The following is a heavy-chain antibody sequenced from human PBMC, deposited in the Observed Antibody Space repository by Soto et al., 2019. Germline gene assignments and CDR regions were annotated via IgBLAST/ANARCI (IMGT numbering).Heavy chain of an antibody. D-gene: IGHD2-15*01. Sequence: EVQLVESGGGLIQPGGSLRLYCAASGYTFSSYWMHWVRQAPGKGLVWVSRINTDGSSTSYADTVEGRFTISRDNAKNTLYLQMNSLRAEDMAVYYCTMGLGGGSCWGQGTLDTVSS. CDR3: TMGLGGGSC. CDR1: GYTFSSYW. V-gene: IGHV3-74*01. CDR2: INTDGSST. J-gene: IGHJ1*01.